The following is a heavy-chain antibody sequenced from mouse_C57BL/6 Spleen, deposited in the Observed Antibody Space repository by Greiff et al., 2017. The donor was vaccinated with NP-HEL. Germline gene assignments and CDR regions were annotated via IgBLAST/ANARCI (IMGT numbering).Heavy chain of an antibody. Sequence: QVQLQQPGAELVKPGASVKMSCKASGYTFTSYWITWVKQRPGQGLEWIGDIYPGSGSTNYNEKFKSKATLTVDTSSSTAYMQLSSLTSEDSAVYYCAGDYDEAYYFDYWGQGTTLTVSS. CDR1: GYTFTSYW. V-gene: IGHV1-55*01. J-gene: IGHJ2*01. CDR3: AGDYDEAYYFDY. CDR2: IYPGSGST. D-gene: IGHD2-4*01.